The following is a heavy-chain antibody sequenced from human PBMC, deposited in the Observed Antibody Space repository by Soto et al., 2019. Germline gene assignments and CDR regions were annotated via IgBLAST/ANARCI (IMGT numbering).Heavy chain of an antibody. CDR3: VKSRGGNNFDFFD. CDR1: GFTFSSYA. Sequence: GGSLRLSCSASGFTFSSYAMHWVRQAPGKGLEYVSGVRGNGDPPFYADSVKGRFTISRDNSKNTLYLQMSGLSADDTAVYYCVKSRGGNNFDFFDWGQGALVTVSS. V-gene: IGHV3-64D*06. CDR2: VRGNGDPP. D-gene: IGHD5-12*01. J-gene: IGHJ4*02.